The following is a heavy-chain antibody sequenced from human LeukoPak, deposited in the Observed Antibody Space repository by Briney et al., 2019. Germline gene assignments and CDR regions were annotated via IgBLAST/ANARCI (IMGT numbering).Heavy chain of an antibody. J-gene: IGHJ4*02. CDR2: IRSKAYGGTT. D-gene: IGHD3-3*01. CDR3: TREYDFWSGYSYFDY. Sequence: GGSLRLSCTASGFTFGDYAMSWVRQAPGKGLEWVGFIRSKAYGGTTEYAASVKGRFTISRDDSKSIAYLQMNSLKTGDTAVYYCTREYDFWSGYSYFDYWGLGTLVTVSS. CDR1: GFTFGDYA. V-gene: IGHV3-49*04.